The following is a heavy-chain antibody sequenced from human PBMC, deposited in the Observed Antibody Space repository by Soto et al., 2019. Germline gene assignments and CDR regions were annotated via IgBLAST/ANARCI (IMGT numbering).Heavy chain of an antibody. J-gene: IGHJ4*02. CDR3: ARGVGGYSNPPDI. V-gene: IGHV3-33*01. Sequence: QVQLVESGGGVVQPGQSLRISCAASGFTFTTYGIQWVRQAPGQGLEWVAAIWSDESEKFDADSVKGRFTISRDNSKNTVHRQMNSLRAEDTAAYYCARGVGGYSNPPDIWGQGTLIIVSS. CDR1: GFTFTTYG. CDR2: IWSDESEK. D-gene: IGHD3-10*01.